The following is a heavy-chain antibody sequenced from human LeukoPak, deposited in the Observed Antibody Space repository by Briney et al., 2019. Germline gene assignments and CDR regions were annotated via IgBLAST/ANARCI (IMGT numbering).Heavy chain of an antibody. D-gene: IGHD3-3*01. J-gene: IGHJ4*02. CDR1: GFTFSSYE. CDR3: AKNMGWSLDY. Sequence: GGSLRLSCAASGFTFSSYEMNWVRQAPGKGLEWVSSISSSSSYIYYADSVKGRFTISRDNAKNSLYLQMNSLRAEDTAVYYCAKNMGWSLDYWGQGTLVTVSS. V-gene: IGHV3-21*01. CDR2: ISSSSSYI.